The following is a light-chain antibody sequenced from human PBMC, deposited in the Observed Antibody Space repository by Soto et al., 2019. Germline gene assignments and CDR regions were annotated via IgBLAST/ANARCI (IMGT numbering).Light chain of an antibody. CDR1: SSNIGNNY. CDR3: GTWDSSLSAVV. J-gene: IGLJ2*01. Sequence: QSVLTQPPSVSAAPGHWGTISCSGSSSNIGNNYVSWYQQLPGTAPKLLIYDNNQRPLGIPGRFSGSTSGTSATLGITGLQTGDEADYYCGTWDSSLSAVVFGGGTKLTVL. CDR2: DNN. V-gene: IGLV1-51*01.